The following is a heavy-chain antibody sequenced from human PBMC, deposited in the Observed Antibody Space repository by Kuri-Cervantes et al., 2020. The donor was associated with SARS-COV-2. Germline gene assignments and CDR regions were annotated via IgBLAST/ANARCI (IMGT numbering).Heavy chain of an antibody. V-gene: IGHV3-9*03. CDR3: ARDLDYSNDNWFDP. J-gene: IGHJ5*02. CDR2: ISWNSGSI. Sequence: GGSLRLSCAASGFTFDDYAMHWVRQAPGKGLEWVSGISWNSGSIGYADSVKGRFTISRDNAKNSLYLQMNSLRAEDMALYYCARDLDYSNDNWFDPWGQGTLVTVSS. D-gene: IGHD4-11*01. CDR1: GFTFDDYA.